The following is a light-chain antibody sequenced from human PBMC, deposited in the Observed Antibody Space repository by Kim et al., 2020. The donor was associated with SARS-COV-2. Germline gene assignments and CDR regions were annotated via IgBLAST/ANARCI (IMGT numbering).Light chain of an antibody. J-gene: IGLJ3*02. CDR1: SGSVSTSYY. CDR2: STN. Sequence: QTVATQEPSFSVSPGGTVTLTCGLSSGSVSTSYYPSWYQQTPGQAPRTLIYSTNTRSSGVPDRFSGSILGNKAALTITGAQADDESDYYCVLYMGSGIPWVFGGGTQLTVL. CDR3: VLYMGSGIPWV. V-gene: IGLV8-61*01.